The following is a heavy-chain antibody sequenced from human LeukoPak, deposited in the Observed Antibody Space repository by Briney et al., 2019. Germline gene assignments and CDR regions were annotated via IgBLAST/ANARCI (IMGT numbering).Heavy chain of an antibody. V-gene: IGHV3-23*01. CDR3: AKNTDYYDSSGYYY. Sequence: GGSLRLSCAASGFTFSSYAMSWVRQAPGKGLEWVSAISGSGGSTYYADSVKGRFTISRDNSKNTLYLQMNSLRAEDTAVYYCAKNTDYYDSSGYYYWGQGTLVTVSS. D-gene: IGHD3-22*01. CDR1: GFTFSSYA. CDR2: ISGSGGST. J-gene: IGHJ4*02.